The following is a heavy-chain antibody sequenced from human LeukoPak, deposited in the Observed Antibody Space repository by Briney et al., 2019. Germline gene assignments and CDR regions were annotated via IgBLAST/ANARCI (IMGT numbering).Heavy chain of an antibody. V-gene: IGHV4-34*01. CDR3: ARGLMTVGATRTGAFDI. D-gene: IGHD1-26*01. J-gene: IGHJ3*02. Sequence: PSETLSLTCAVYGGSFSGYYWSWIRQPPGKGLEWIGEINHSGSTNYNPSLKSRVTISVDTSKNQFSLKLSSVTAADTAVYYRARGLMTVGATRTGAFDIWGQGTMVTVSS. CDR1: GGSFSGYY. CDR2: INHSGST.